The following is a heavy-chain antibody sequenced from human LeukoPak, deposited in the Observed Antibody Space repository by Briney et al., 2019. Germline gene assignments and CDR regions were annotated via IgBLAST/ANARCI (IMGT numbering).Heavy chain of an antibody. CDR1: GLTFSSYA. D-gene: IGHD6-19*01. J-gene: IGHJ4*02. V-gene: IGHV3-30-3*01. Sequence: PGRSLRLSCAASGLTFSSYAMHWVRQAPGKGLEWVAVISYDGSNKYYADSVKGRFTISRDNSKNTLYLQMNSLRAEDTAVYYCARGRYSSGWDDPRIDYWGQGTLVTVSS. CDR3: ARGRYSSGWDDPRIDY. CDR2: ISYDGSNK.